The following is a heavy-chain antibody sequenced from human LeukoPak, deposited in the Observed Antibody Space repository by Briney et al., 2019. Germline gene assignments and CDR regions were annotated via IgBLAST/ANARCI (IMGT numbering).Heavy chain of an antibody. Sequence: SETLSLTCTVSGGSISSSSYYWGWIRQPPGKGLEWIGSIYYSGSTYYNPSLKSRVTISVDTSKNQFSLKLSSVTAADTAVYYCERHFTSGSYSPAGYWGQGTLVTVSS. V-gene: IGHV4-39*01. CDR2: IYYSGST. J-gene: IGHJ4*02. CDR1: GGSISSSSYY. CDR3: ERHFTSGSYSPAGY. D-gene: IGHD1-26*01.